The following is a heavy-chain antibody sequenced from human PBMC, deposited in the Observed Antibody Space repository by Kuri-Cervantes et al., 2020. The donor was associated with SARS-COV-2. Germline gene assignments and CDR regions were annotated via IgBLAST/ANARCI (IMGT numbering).Heavy chain of an antibody. V-gene: IGHV3-7*01. D-gene: IGHD3-16*01. J-gene: IGHJ6*03. CDR3: AKDSIRRPFYSYYYYMDV. CDR1: GFTFSSYW. Sequence: GGSLRLSCAASGFTFSSYWMSWVRQAPGKGLEWVANIKQDGSEKYYVDSVKGRFTISRDNSKNTLYLQMNSLRAEDTAVYYCAKDSIRRPFYSYYYYMDVWGKGTTVTVSS. CDR2: IKQDGSEK.